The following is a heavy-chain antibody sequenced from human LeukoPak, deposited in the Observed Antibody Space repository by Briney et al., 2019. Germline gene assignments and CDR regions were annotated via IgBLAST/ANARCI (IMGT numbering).Heavy chain of an antibody. Sequence: PSETLSLTCAVSGGSFSGFYWSWIRQPPGGGLEWVADINHSGTTNYNPSLKSRVTISVDTSKNQFSLNLKPMTAADTAVYYCTRQYSSSYYSVYWGQGTLVTVSS. CDR2: INHSGTT. D-gene: IGHD6-6*01. J-gene: IGHJ4*02. CDR3: TRQYSSSYYSVY. V-gene: IGHV4-34*01. CDR1: GGSFSGFY.